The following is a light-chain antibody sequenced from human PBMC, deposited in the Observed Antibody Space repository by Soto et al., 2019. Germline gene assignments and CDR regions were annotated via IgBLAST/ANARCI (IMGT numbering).Light chain of an antibody. Sequence: QSVLTQPPSASGSPGQSVTISCTGTSSDIGGYNFVSWYQHRPGKAPKLMIFEVTKRPSGVPDRFSGSKSGNTASLTVSGLQAEDEADYYCSSYVGSNIWYVFGTGTKVTVL. J-gene: IGLJ1*01. CDR3: SSYVGSNIWYV. CDR1: SSDIGGYNF. CDR2: EVT. V-gene: IGLV2-8*01.